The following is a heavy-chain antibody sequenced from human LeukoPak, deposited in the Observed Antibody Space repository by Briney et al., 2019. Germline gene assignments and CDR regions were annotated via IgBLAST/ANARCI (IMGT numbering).Heavy chain of an antibody. D-gene: IGHD6-19*01. CDR2: INHSGSP. CDR1: GGSFSDYY. CDR3: ARSLDSSGWYWMGFDP. V-gene: IGHV4-34*01. Sequence: SETLSLTCAVYGGSFSDYYWTWIRQPPGKGLEWIGEINHSGSPNNNPSLKSRVSISFDTSKNQFSLKLTSVTAADTAVYYCARSLDSSGWYWMGFDPWGQGTLVTVSS. J-gene: IGHJ5*02.